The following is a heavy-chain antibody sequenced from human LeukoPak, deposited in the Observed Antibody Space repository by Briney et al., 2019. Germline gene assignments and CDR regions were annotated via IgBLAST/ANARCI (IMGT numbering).Heavy chain of an antibody. J-gene: IGHJ6*02. Sequence: ASVKVPCKASGYTFTSYDINWVRQATGQGLEWMGWMNPNSGNTGYAQKFQGRVTMTRNTSISTAYMELSSLRSEDTAVYYCARHPYYDFWSGYFGGYYYYGMDVWGQGTTVTVSS. CDR2: MNPNSGNT. CDR1: GYTFTSYD. D-gene: IGHD3-3*01. CDR3: ARHPYYDFWSGYFGGYYYYGMDV. V-gene: IGHV1-8*01.